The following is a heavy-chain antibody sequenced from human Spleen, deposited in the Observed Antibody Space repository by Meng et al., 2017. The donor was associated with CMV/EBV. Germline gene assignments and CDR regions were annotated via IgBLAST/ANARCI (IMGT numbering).Heavy chain of an antibody. V-gene: IGHV3-74*01. CDR1: GFTFSSYL. CDR3: ARAKRGNACDI. J-gene: IGHJ3*02. Sequence: GGSLRLSCAASGFTFSSYLMHWVRQAPGKGLVWVSRINNDGSTTNYADSVKGRFTISRDTAKNTVYLQMNSLRAEDTAVYFCARAKRGNACDIWGQGTMVTVSS. CDR2: INNDGSTT.